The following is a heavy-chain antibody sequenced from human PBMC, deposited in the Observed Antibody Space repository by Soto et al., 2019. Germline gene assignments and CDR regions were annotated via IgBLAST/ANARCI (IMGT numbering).Heavy chain of an antibody. CDR3: ARENEIAAAGSQNYYYYGMDV. V-gene: IGHV1-69*01. J-gene: IGHJ6*02. CDR2: IIPIFGTA. CDR1: GGTFSSYA. Sequence: QVQLVQSGAEVKKPGSSVKVSCKASGGTFSSYAISWVRQAPGQGLEWMGGIIPIFGTANYAQKFQGRVTITADESTSTAYMELSSLRSEDTAVYYCARENEIAAAGSQNYYYYGMDVWGQGTTATVSS. D-gene: IGHD6-13*01.